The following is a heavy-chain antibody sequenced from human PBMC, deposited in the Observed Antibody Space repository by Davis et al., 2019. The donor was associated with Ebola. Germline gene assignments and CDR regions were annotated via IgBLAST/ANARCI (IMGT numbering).Heavy chain of an antibody. J-gene: IGHJ5*02. Sequence: MPSETLSLTCTVSGDSISSYYWSWIRQPPGKGLEWIGYIYYSGSTSYSPSLKSRVTISVDTSKNQFSLKLSSVTAADTAVYYCARASSSWYWNWFDPWGQGTLVTVSS. D-gene: IGHD6-13*01. CDR2: IYYSGST. V-gene: IGHV4-59*08. CDR1: GDSISSYY. CDR3: ARASSSWYWNWFDP.